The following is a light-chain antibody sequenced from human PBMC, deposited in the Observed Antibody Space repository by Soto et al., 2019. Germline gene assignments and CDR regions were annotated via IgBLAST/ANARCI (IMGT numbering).Light chain of an antibody. J-gene: IGKJ5*01. CDR3: QQSYSTPIT. Sequence: EIVLTQSPGTLSLSPGERATLSCRASQSVSSSYLAWYQQKPGQAHRLLIYGASSRATGIPDRFSGSGSGTDLTITISSLQPEDCETDDGQQSYSTPITFGQGTRLEIK. V-gene: IGKV3-20*01. CDR2: GAS. CDR1: QSVSSSY.